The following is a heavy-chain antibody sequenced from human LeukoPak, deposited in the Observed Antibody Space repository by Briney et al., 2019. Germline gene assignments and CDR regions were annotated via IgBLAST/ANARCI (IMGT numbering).Heavy chain of an antibody. Sequence: SETLSLTCTVSGASISSYYWSWIRQPAGKGLEWIGRIYVRGSTNYNPSLKSRVTMSVDTSKNQLSLKLTSVTAADTAVYYCANLAVADDRQVEYFQHWGQGTLVTVSS. V-gene: IGHV4-4*07. CDR1: GASISSYY. D-gene: IGHD6-19*01. CDR2: IYVRGST. J-gene: IGHJ1*01. CDR3: ANLAVADDRQVEYFQH.